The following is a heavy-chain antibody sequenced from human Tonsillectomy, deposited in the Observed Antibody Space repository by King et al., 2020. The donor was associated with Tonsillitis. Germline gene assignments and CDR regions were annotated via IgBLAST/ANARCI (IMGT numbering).Heavy chain of an antibody. V-gene: IGHV3-7*03. D-gene: IGHD2/OR15-2a*01. J-gene: IGHJ3*01. CDR1: GFTFSNYW. CDR3: ARDVNPRFDGSPYYYDGFDV. CDR2: RKRDGSET. Sequence: VQLVESGGGLVQPGGSLRLSCTASGFTFSNYWMTWVRQAPGKGLEWVANRKRDGSETHHVDSVKGRFTISRENAENSLFLQMSSLRADDTAVYYCARDVNPRFDGSPYYYDGFDVWGQGTMVTVSS.